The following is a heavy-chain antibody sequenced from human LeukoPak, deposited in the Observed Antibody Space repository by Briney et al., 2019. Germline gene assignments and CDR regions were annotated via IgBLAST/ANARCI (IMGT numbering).Heavy chain of an antibody. V-gene: IGHV6-1*01. CDR2: TYYRSKWYN. D-gene: IGHD3-22*01. CDR3: ARDIDSSGYYPYWFDP. Sequence: SQTLSLTCAISGDSVSSNSAAWNWIRQSPSRGLEWLGRTYYRSKWYNDYAVSVKGRITINPDTSKNQFSLQLNSVTPEDTAVYYCARDIDSSGYYPYWFDPWGQGTLVTVSS. J-gene: IGHJ5*02. CDR1: GDSVSSNSAA.